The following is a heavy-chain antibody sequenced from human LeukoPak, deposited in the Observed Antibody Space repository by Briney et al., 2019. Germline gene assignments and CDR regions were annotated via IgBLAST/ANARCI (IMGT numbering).Heavy chain of an antibody. CDR2: IYSEGST. J-gene: IGHJ4*02. V-gene: IGHV3-66*01. CDR1: GFTVRSSY. CDR3: NSGSYSDY. D-gene: IGHD1-26*01. Sequence: GGSLRLSCAASGFTVRSSYMSWVRQAPGKGLEWISVIYSEGSTYYADSVKGRFIICRDNSKNTLYLQMNSLRAEDTAVYYCNSGSYSDYWGQGTLVTVSS.